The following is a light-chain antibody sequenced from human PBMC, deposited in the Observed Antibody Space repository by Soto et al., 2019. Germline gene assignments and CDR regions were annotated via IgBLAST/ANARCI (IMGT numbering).Light chain of an antibody. CDR2: SHN. CDR1: SSNIGSNT. V-gene: IGLV1-44*01. CDR3: AAWDDSLRGPV. J-gene: IGLJ2*01. Sequence: QSVLTQPPSASGTPGQRVTISCSGSSSNIGSNTVYWYQQLPGTAPKLLIYSHNQRPSGVPDRFSGSKSGTSASLAISGLQFEDEADYYCAAWDDSLRGPVFGGGTKLTVL.